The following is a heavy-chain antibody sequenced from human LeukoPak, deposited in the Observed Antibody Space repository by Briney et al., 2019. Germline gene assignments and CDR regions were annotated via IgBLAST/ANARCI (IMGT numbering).Heavy chain of an antibody. V-gene: IGHV3-53*01. CDR1: GFTVSSNY. D-gene: IGHD5-24*01. J-gene: IGHJ4*02. CDR3: ARVGDGYNHGGDY. Sequence: GGSLRLSCAASGFTVSSNYMNWVRQAPGKGLEWVSIIYSGGSTYYADSVKGRFTISRDNSKSTLYLQMNSLRAEDTAVYYCARVGDGYNHGGDYWGQGTLVTVSS. CDR2: IYSGGST.